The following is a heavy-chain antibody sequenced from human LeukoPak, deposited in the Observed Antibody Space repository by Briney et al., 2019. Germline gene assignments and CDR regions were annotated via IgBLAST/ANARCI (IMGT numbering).Heavy chain of an antibody. V-gene: IGHV1-18*01. J-gene: IGHJ4*02. CDR1: SYTFTRYG. Sequence: AASVKVSCKASSYTFTRYGISWVRQAPGQGLEWMGWISGYSGNTNYAQKFQGRVSMTADTSTSTAYMELRSLRSDDTAVYYCARSGRGTYYYFDLWGQGTLVTVSS. CDR2: ISGYSGNT. D-gene: IGHD1-26*01. CDR3: ARSGRGTYYYFDL.